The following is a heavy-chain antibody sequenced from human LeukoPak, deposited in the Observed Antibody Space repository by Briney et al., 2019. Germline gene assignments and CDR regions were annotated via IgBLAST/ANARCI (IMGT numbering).Heavy chain of an antibody. Sequence: GGSLRLSCAASGFTFSSYGMHWVRQAPGKGLEWVAFIRYDGSNNYYADSVKGRFTISRDNSKNTLYLQMNSLRAEDTAVYYCAKDTVKVTTIRRVPHYMDVWGKGTTVTISS. V-gene: IGHV3-30*02. CDR3: AKDTVKVTTIRRVPHYMDV. CDR2: IRYDGSNN. CDR1: GFTFSSYG. D-gene: IGHD5-12*01. J-gene: IGHJ6*03.